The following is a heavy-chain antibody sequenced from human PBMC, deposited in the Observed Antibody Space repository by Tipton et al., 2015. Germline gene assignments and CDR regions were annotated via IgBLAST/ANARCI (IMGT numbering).Heavy chain of an antibody. Sequence: TLSLTCTVSGGSVSSGTYCRSWIRQPPGKGLEWIGSFFHSGNTFHNPSLRSRVIISVDTSKNQISLTVTSVTAADTAVYYCARSRYTVTPDSWGQGTLVTVSS. V-gene: IGHV4-39*07. CDR3: ARSRYTVTPDS. J-gene: IGHJ4*02. D-gene: IGHD4-17*01. CDR1: GGSVSSGTYC. CDR2: FFHSGNT.